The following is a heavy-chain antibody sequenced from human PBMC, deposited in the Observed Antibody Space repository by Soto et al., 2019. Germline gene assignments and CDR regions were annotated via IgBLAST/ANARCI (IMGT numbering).Heavy chain of an antibody. Sequence: EVQLVESGGGQVKPGGSLRLSCAASGFTFSSYSMNWVRQAPGKGLEWVSSISSSSSYIYYADSVKGRFTISRDNAKNSLYLQMNSLRAEDTAVYYCARDFSVWFGELLYSYFDYWGQGTLVTVSS. V-gene: IGHV3-21*01. CDR3: ARDFSVWFGELLYSYFDY. CDR1: GFTFSSYS. D-gene: IGHD3-10*01. CDR2: ISSSSSYI. J-gene: IGHJ4*02.